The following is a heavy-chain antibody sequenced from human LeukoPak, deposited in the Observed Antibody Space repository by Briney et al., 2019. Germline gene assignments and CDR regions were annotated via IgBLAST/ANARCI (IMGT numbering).Heavy chain of an antibody. CDR1: GFTFSSYW. Sequence: GGSLRLPCAASGFTFSSYWMSWVRQAPGKGLEWVANIKQDGSEKYYVDSVKGRFTISRDNAKNSLYLQMNSLRAEDTAVYYCARLSLRYYDFWSGYRTFDYWGQGTLVTVSS. CDR2: IKQDGSEK. D-gene: IGHD3-3*01. V-gene: IGHV3-7*01. CDR3: ARLSLRYYDFWSGYRTFDY. J-gene: IGHJ4*02.